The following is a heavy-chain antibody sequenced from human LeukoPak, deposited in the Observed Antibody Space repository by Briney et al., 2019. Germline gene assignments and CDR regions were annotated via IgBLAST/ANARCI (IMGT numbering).Heavy chain of an antibody. CDR1: GFTFSNYG. V-gene: IGHV3-30*02. J-gene: IGHJ4*02. CDR3: AKDHSQNFDY. CDR2: LRRDGSDK. Sequence: SGGSLGLSCAASGFTFSNYGMHWVRQAPGKGLEWVAFLRRDGSDKYYADSVKGRFTISRDNSKNTVYLQMNSLRPEDTAVYYCAKDHSQNFDYWGQGTLVTVSS. D-gene: IGHD5-18*01.